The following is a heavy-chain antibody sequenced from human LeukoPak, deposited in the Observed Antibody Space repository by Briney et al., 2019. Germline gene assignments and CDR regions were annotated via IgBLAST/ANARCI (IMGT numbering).Heavy chain of an antibody. V-gene: IGHV3-20*04. CDR3: ARDPNWFGDIY. CDR1: GFTVSSNY. Sequence: GGSLRLSCAASGFTVSSNYMSWVRQAPGKGLEWVSGINWNGGSTGYADSVKGRFTISRDNAKNSLYLQMNSLRAEDTALYYCARDPNWFGDIYWGQGTLVTVSS. D-gene: IGHD3-10*01. J-gene: IGHJ4*02. CDR2: INWNGGST.